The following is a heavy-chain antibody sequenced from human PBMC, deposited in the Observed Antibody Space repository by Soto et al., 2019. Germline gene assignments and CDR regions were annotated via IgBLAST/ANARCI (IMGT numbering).Heavy chain of an antibody. J-gene: IGHJ6*02. CDR1: GYTFTSYA. CDR2: INAGNGNT. V-gene: IGHV1-3*01. CDR3: AGSTSSTSCYTCYYYYGMDV. Sequence: ASVKVSCKASGYTFTSYAMHWVRQAPGQGLEWMGGINAGNGNTKYSQKFQGRVTITRDTSASTAYMELSSLRSEDTAVYYCAGSTSSTSCYTCYYYYGMDVWGQGTPVTVSS. D-gene: IGHD2-2*02.